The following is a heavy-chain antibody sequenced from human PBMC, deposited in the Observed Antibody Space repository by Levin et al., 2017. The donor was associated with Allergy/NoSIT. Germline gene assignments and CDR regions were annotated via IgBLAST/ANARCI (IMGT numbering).Heavy chain of an antibody. J-gene: IGHJ3*02. V-gene: IGHV5-51*01. CDR1: GYSFTKFW. CDR2: IFPGDSDT. CDR3: AIRSALLGYCSGVTCHDAFDI. Sequence: GESLKISCKGSGYSFTKFWIGWVRQMPGNGLEWMGIIFPGDSDTRYNPPFQGQVTISADKSINTAYLQWSSLKASDTAMYYCAIRSALLGYCSGVTCHDAFDIWGQGTMVTVSS. D-gene: IGHD2-15*01.